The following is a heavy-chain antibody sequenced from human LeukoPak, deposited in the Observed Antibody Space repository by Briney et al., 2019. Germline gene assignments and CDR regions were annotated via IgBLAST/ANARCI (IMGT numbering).Heavy chain of an antibody. CDR3: ARDPASILYYFDY. V-gene: IGHV3-7*01. J-gene: IGHJ4*02. CDR2: IKQDGSEK. D-gene: IGHD3-9*01. CDR1: GFTFSNYW. Sequence: GGSLRLSCTASGFTFSNYWMTWVRQAPGKGLEWVASIKQDGSEKQYVGSVRGRFTISRDNAKNVLDLQMDSLTAEDTAVYYCARDPASILYYFDYWGQGTLVTVSS.